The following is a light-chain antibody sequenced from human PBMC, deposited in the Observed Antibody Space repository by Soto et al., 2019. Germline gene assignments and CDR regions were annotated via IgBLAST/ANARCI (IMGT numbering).Light chain of an antibody. Sequence: DIVITQSPDSLAVSLGERATINCKSSQSVLYSSNNKYYLAWYQQKPGQPPKLLIYLASTRESRFPDRFSGSGSGTDFTLTNSSLQAEDVAVYYCQPAWTFGQGTKVEIK. J-gene: IGKJ1*01. CDR1: QSVLYSSNNKYY. CDR3: QPAWT. V-gene: IGKV4-1*01. CDR2: LAS.